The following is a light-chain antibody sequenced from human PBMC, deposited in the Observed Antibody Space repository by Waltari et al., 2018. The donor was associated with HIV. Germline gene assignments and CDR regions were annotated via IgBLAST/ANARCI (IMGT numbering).Light chain of an antibody. CDR2: GAS. CDR1: QSISTN. V-gene: IGKV3-15*01. CDR3: QQYDDWPPLS. Sequence: EIVMTQSPATLSVFPGERATLSCRAIQSISTNLAWYQQKPGQAPRPLIYGASTRATGIPARFSGTGSGTEFTLTISSLQSEDFAVYYCQQYDDWPPLSFGGGTRVEIK. J-gene: IGKJ4*01.